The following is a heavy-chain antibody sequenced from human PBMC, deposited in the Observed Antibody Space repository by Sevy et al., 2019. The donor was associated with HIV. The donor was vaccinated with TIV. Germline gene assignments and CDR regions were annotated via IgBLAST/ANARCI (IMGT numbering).Heavy chain of an antibody. J-gene: IGHJ6*02. CDR3: ARVVEGLSGGYCSGGSCYGDGSVRNYYYGMDV. Sequence: GGSLRLSCAASGFTFSSYSMKWVRQAPGKGLEWVSYISSSSSTIYYADSVKGRFTISRDNAKNSLYLQMNSLRDEDTAVYYCARVVEGLSGGYCSGGSCYGDGSVRNYYYGMDVWGQGTTVTVSS. CDR2: ISSSSSTI. D-gene: IGHD2-15*01. CDR1: GFTFSSYS. V-gene: IGHV3-48*02.